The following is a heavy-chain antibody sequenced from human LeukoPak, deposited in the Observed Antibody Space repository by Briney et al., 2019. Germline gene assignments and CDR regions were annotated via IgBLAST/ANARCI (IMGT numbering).Heavy chain of an antibody. CDR3: ARVWIQEGYYYYYYMDV. CDR1: GFTFSSYS. D-gene: IGHD5-18*01. J-gene: IGHJ6*03. V-gene: IGHV3-21*01. Sequence: GGSLRLSCAASGFTFSSYSMNWVRQAPGKGLEWVSSISSSTSYIYYADSVKGRFTISRDNAKNSLYLQMNSLRAEDTAVYYCARVWIQEGYYYYYYMDVWGKGTTVTISS. CDR2: ISSSTSYI.